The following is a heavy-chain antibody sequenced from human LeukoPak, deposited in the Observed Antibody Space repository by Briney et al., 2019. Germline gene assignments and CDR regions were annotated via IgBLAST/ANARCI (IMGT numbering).Heavy chain of an antibody. Sequence: GGSLRLSCAASGFTFSDYYMSWIRQAPGKGLEWVSYISSSGSTIYYADSVKGRFTISRDNAKNSLYLQMNSLRAEDTAVYYCARATRRYFDWLLPYYFDYWGQGTLVTVSS. CDR1: GFTFSDYY. J-gene: IGHJ4*02. D-gene: IGHD3-9*01. CDR3: ARATRRYFDWLLPYYFDY. V-gene: IGHV3-11*01. CDR2: ISSSGSTI.